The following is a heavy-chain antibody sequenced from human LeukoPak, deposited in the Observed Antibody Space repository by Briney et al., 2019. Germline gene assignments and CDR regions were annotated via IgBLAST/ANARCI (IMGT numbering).Heavy chain of an antibody. J-gene: IGHJ4*02. CDR3: ARALTGWEPAYY. CDR2: MNPNSGNT. V-gene: IGHV1-8*01. D-gene: IGHD1-14*01. CDR1: GYTFTSYD. Sequence: ASVKVSCKASGYTFTSYDINWVRQATGQGLEWMGWMNPNSGNTGYAQKFQGRVTMTRNTSISTAYMELSSLRSDDTAVYYCARALTGWEPAYYWGQGTLVTVSS.